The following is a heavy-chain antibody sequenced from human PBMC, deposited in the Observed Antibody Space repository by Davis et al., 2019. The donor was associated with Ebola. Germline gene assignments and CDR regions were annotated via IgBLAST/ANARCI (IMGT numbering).Heavy chain of an antibody. V-gene: IGHV5-51*01. CDR3: ASLRRTITGMDDAFDI. CDR2: IYPGDSDT. Sequence: GESLKISCKGSGYSFTSSWIGWVRQMPGKGLEWMGIIYPGDSDTRYSPSFQGQVTISADKSISTAYLQWSSLKASDTAMYYCASLRRTITGMDDAFDIWGQGTMVTVSS. D-gene: IGHD2-8*02. J-gene: IGHJ3*02. CDR1: GYSFTSSW.